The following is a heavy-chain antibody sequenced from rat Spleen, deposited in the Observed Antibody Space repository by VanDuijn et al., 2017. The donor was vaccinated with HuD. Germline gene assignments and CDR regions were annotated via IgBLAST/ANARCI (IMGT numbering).Heavy chain of an antibody. CDR1: GFSFSDYN. V-gene: IGHV5S23*01. D-gene: IGHD1-9*01. Sequence: EVQLVESGGDLVQPGRSLKLSCAASGFSFSDYNMAWVRQTPKKGLEWVASISSGGGDTYYPDSVKGRFTVSRDDAKSTLSLQMDSLRSEDTATYYCARRHYGYTDYFDYWGQGVMVTVSS. J-gene: IGHJ2*01. CDR2: ISSGGGDT. CDR3: ARRHYGYTDYFDY.